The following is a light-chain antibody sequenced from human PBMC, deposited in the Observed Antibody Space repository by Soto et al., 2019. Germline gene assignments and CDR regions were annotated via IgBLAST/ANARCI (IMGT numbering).Light chain of an antibody. CDR2: ASS. CDR3: QQSRHWPPV. Sequence: EIVLTQSPATLSLSTGNRVTLSCRASQSVWRSLAWYQQKPGQSPRLLIYASSNRATGIPARFSGSGSGTDFTLTITSLEPEDFAVYYCQQSRHWPPVFGGGTRVEVK. J-gene: IGKJ4*01. CDR1: QSVWRS. V-gene: IGKV3-11*01.